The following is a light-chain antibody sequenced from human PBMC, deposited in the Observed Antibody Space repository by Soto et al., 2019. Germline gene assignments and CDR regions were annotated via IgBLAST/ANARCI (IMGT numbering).Light chain of an antibody. V-gene: IGLV2-8*01. J-gene: IGLJ3*02. CDR2: EVT. CDR1: SSDVGGYNS. Sequence: QSALTQPPSASGSPGQSVTVSCTGTSSDVGGYNSVSWYQQHPGKAPKLMIYEVTKRPSGVPDRFSGSKSGNTASLTVSGLQAEDEADYYCCSCAGSHTVFGGGTKLTVL. CDR3: CSCAGSHTV.